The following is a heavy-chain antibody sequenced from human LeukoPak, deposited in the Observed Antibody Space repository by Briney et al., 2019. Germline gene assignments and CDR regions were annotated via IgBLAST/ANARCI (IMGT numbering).Heavy chain of an antibody. V-gene: IGHV1-8*01. D-gene: IGHD3-22*01. J-gene: IGHJ4*02. CDR2: MNPNSGNT. CDR1: GYTFTSHD. CDR3: ARDPRTSYYYDSSGSDLYYFDY. Sequence: GASVKVSCKASGYTFTSHDINWVRQATGQGLEWMGWMNPNSGNTGYAQKFQGRVTMTRNTSISTAYMELSSLRSEDTAVYYCARDPRTSYYYDSSGSDLYYFDYWGQGTLVTVSS.